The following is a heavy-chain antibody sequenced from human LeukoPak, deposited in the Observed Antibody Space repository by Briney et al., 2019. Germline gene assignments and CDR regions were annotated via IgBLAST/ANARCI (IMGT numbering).Heavy chain of an antibody. D-gene: IGHD6-13*01. CDR3: AKSAQYSSAWFTGSFDY. Sequence: GASVKVSCKASGYTFTGYYMHWVRQAPGQGLEWMGWINPNSGDTHYAQMFQGRVTMTRDTSINAAYMELRRLRSDDTAVYYCAKSAQYSSAWFTGSFDYWGQGTLVTVSS. CDR2: INPNSGDT. V-gene: IGHV1-2*02. CDR1: GYTFTGYY. J-gene: IGHJ4*02.